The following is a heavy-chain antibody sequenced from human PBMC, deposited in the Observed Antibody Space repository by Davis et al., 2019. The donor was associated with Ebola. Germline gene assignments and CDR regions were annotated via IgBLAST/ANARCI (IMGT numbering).Heavy chain of an antibody. CDR3: AKDLRTTSAFDI. V-gene: IGHV3-30*02. CDR2: IRYDGSNK. CDR1: GFTFSSYG. J-gene: IGHJ3*02. D-gene: IGHD1-1*01. Sequence: GESLKISCAASGFTFSSYGMHWVRQAPGKGLEWVAFIRYDGSNKYYADSVKGRFTISRDNSKNTLYLQMNSLRAEDTAVYYYAKDLRTTSAFDIWGQGTMVTVSS.